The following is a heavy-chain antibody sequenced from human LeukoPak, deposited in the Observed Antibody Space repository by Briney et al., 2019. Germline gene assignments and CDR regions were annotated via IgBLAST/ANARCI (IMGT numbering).Heavy chain of an antibody. D-gene: IGHD2-2*01. CDR3: AKGEVVVPAASDY. CDR1: GFTFSSYA. Sequence: PGGSLRLSCAASGFTFSSYAMSWVRQAPGKGLKGFSAISGSGGSTYYAASVKGRFTISRDNSKNTLYLQMNSLRAEDTAVYYCAKGEVVVPAASDYWGQGTLVTVSS. V-gene: IGHV3-23*01. J-gene: IGHJ4*02. CDR2: ISGSGGST.